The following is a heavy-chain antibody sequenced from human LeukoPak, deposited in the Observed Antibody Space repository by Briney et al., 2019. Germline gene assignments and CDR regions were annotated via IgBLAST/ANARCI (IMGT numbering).Heavy chain of an antibody. CDR1: GYTFTSYD. D-gene: IGHD5-24*01. Sequence: ASVKVSCKASGYTFTSYDIDWVRQATGQGLEWMGWMNPNSGNTGYAQKFQGRVTMTRNTSISTAYMELSSLRSEDTAVYYCARAEMATSSYYFDYWGQGTLVTVSS. V-gene: IGHV1-8*01. CDR2: MNPNSGNT. CDR3: ARAEMATSSYYFDY. J-gene: IGHJ4*02.